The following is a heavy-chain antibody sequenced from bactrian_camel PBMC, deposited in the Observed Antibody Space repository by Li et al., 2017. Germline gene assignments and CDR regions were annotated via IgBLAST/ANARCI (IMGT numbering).Heavy chain of an antibody. J-gene: IGHJ6*01. V-gene: IGHV3S40*01. CDR2: ISAVTHIP. Sequence: VQLVESGGGSERAGGSLRLSCTAPGFTAKDSGMSWYRQAAGKEREWVSSISAVTHIPAHADSVKGRFTISVDKAKNTLSLQMNSLKPEDTALYYCATTGFDFWGQGTQVTVS. CDR1: GFTAKDSG. CDR3: ATTGFDF. D-gene: IGHD5*01.